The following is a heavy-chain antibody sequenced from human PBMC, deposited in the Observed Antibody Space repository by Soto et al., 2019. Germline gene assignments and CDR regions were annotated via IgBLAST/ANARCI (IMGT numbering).Heavy chain of an antibody. CDR1: GDSMSPFY. V-gene: IGHV4-59*03. J-gene: IGHJ4*02. CDR2: IYHIGTT. Sequence: QVQLQESGPGLVKPSETLSLTCTVSGDSMSPFYWSWIRQPPGKGLEWIGYIYHIGTTTYNPALKSRVTISLASSKNQVSLKLTSVTAADTAVYYCAKFRRNYFGDWGQGTLVTVSS. D-gene: IGHD3-10*01. CDR3: AKFRRNYFGD.